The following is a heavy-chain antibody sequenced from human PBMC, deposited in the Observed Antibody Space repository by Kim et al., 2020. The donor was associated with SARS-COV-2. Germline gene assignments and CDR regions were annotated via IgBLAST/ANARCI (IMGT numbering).Heavy chain of an antibody. CDR2: TYYRSRWYD. Sequence: SQTLSLTCAISGDSVSSNSADWNWFRHSPSRGLEWLGRTYYRSRWYDDYGPSVRGRVTVSPDTSRNQFSLQLNSVTPEDAAIYYCARRRPLSVDVWSQGT. CDR1: GDSVSSNSAD. V-gene: IGHV6-1*01. CDR3: ARRRPLSVDV. J-gene: IGHJ6*02. D-gene: IGHD3-10*01.